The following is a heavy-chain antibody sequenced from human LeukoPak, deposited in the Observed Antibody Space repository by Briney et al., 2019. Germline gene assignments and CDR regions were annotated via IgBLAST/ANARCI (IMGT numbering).Heavy chain of an antibody. CDR2: INPNSGGT. J-gene: IGHJ4*02. V-gene: IGHV1-2*02. CDR1: GYTFTGYY. Sequence: ASVKVSCTASGYTFTGYYMHWVRQAPGQGLEWMGWINPNSGGTNYAQKFQGRVTMTRDASISTAYMELSRLRSADSAVYYCAREVFPYYDFWSGYFGFDYCGQGTLVTVSS. D-gene: IGHD3-3*01. CDR3: AREVFPYYDFWSGYFGFDY.